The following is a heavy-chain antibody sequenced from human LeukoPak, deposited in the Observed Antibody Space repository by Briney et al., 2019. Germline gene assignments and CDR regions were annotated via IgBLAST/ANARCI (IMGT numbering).Heavy chain of an antibody. CDR3: VRGGIASAFDI. Sequence: GGSLRLSCAASGLRFGSYWMNWVRQAPGKGLEWVANMNQDGSEKNYVDSVKGRFTISRDNTKNSLYLQMNSLRAEDTAVYYCVRGGIASAFDIWGQGTMVTVSS. CDR2: MNQDGSEK. V-gene: IGHV3-7*01. J-gene: IGHJ3*02. D-gene: IGHD6-13*01. CDR1: GLRFGSYW.